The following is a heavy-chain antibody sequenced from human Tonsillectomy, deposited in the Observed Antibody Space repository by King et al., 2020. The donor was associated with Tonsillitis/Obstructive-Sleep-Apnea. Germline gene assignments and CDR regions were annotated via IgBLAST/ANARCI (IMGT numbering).Heavy chain of an antibody. CDR2: IYYSGST. Sequence: VQLQESGPGLVKPSETLSLTCTVSGGSISSYYWSWIRQPPGEGLEWIGYIYYSGSTNYNPSLKSRVTISVDTSKNQFSLKLSSVTAADTAVYYCARDDSSGYYFDAFDIWGQGTMVTVSS. V-gene: IGHV4-59*01. D-gene: IGHD3-22*01. J-gene: IGHJ3*02. CDR1: GGSISSYY. CDR3: ARDDSSGYYFDAFDI.